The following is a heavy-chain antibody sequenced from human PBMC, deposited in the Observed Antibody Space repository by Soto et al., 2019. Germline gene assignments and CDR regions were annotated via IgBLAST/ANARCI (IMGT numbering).Heavy chain of an antibody. Sequence: ASVKVSCKASGYTFTSYAIHWVSQAPGQRLEWMGWINAGNGNTKYSQKFQGRVTIARDTSASTAYMELSSLRSEDTAVYYCARTLVGATPADYWGQGTLVTVSS. J-gene: IGHJ4*02. CDR1: GYTFTSYA. CDR2: INAGNGNT. V-gene: IGHV1-3*01. D-gene: IGHD1-26*01. CDR3: ARTLVGATPADY.